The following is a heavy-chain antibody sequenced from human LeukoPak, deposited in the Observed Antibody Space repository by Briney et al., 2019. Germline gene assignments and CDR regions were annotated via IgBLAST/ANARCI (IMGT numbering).Heavy chain of an antibody. CDR1: GYTFTGYY. J-gene: IGHJ5*02. Sequence: ASVKVSCKASGYTFTGYYMHWVRQAPGQGLEWMGWINPNSGVTNYAQKFQGRVTMTRDTSISTAYMELSRLRSDDTAVYYCARVVVPAAMLGWFDPWGQGTLVTVSS. CDR3: ARVVVPAAMLGWFDP. CDR2: INPNSGVT. V-gene: IGHV1-2*02. D-gene: IGHD2-2*01.